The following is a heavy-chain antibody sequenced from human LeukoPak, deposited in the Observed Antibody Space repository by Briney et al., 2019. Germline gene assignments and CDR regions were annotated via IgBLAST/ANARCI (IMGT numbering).Heavy chain of an antibody. J-gene: IGHJ4*02. CDR3: ARTCSKYFSWSEFDY. D-gene: IGHD6-13*01. Sequence: ASVKVSCKASGYTFTNYGITWVRQAPGQGLEWMGWISAYNGNTHYAQHLQGRVTMTTDTSTSTAYMELRSLRSDDTAVYYCARTCSKYFSWSEFDYWGQGTLVTVSS. CDR2: ISAYNGNT. V-gene: IGHV1-18*01. CDR1: GYTFTNYG.